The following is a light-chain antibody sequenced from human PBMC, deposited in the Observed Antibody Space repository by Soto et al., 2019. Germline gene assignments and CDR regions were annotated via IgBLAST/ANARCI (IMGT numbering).Light chain of an antibody. V-gene: IGKV3-20*01. CDR3: QQYGSTPLT. J-gene: IGKJ4*01. Sequence: EIVLTQSPGTLSLSPGERASLSCRASQSVSSLLAWYQQIPGQAPRLLIYGASSRATGIPDRFSGSGSGTDFTLTISRLETEDFAVYYCQQYGSTPLTFGGGTKVEIK. CDR1: QSVSSL. CDR2: GAS.